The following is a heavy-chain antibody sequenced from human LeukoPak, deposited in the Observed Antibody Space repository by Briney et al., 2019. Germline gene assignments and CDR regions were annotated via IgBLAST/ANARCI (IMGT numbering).Heavy chain of an antibody. D-gene: IGHD1-26*01. CDR2: ISGNGDST. V-gene: IGHV3-23*01. CDR1: GFTFRSFA. Sequence: GGSLRLSCAASGFTFRSFAMNWVRQAPGEGLEWVSFISGNGDSTYYTDSMKGRFTVSRDNSKTTLYLQMSSLRIEDTAVYYCAKDGGPGRGAFDIWGQGTMVTVSS. J-gene: IGHJ3*02. CDR3: AKDGGPGRGAFDI.